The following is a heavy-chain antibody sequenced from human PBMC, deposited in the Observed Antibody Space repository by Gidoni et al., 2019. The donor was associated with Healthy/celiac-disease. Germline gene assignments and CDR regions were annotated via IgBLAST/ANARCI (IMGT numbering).Heavy chain of an antibody. CDR1: VGSISSSSYY. Sequence: QLQLQESGPGLVKPSETLSLTCTVSVGSISSSSYYWGWIRQPPGKGLEWIGSIYYSGSTYYNPSLKSRVTISVDTSKNQFSLKLSSVTAADTAVYYCARAGGEHYYDSSGYYVYWGQGTLVTVSS. V-gene: IGHV4-39*01. CDR2: IYYSGST. D-gene: IGHD3-22*01. J-gene: IGHJ4*02. CDR3: ARAGGEHYYDSSGYYVY.